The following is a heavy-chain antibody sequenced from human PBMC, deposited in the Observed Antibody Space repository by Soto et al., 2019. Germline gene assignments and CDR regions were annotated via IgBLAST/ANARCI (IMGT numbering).Heavy chain of an antibody. D-gene: IGHD6-13*01. V-gene: IGHV1-69*01. J-gene: IGHJ4*02. CDR3: ASSYGTSWYGDY. CDR2: IIPKLGTA. Sequence: QVQLVQSGAEVEKPGSSVKVSCKASGGTFNNYPVTWVRQAPGQGLEWMGGIIPKLGTANYAQKFEGRVTITADESTSTAYMELSSLRSEDTAVYYCASSYGTSWYGDYWGQGTLVTVSS. CDR1: GGTFNNYP.